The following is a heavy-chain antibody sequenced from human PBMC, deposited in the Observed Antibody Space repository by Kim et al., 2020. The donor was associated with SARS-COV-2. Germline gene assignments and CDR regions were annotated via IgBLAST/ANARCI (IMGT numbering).Heavy chain of an antibody. Sequence: SETLSLTCTVSGGSISSGGYYWSWIRQHPGKGLEWIGYIYYSGSTYYNPSLKSRVTISVDTSKNQFSLKLSSVTAADTAVYYCARTDYYGSGSYYWGQGTLVTVSS. J-gene: IGHJ4*02. D-gene: IGHD3-10*01. CDR1: GGSISSGGYY. CDR2: IYYSGST. CDR3: ARTDYYGSGSYY. V-gene: IGHV4-31*03.